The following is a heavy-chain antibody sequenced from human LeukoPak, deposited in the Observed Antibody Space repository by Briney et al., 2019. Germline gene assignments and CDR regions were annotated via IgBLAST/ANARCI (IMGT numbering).Heavy chain of an antibody. J-gene: IGHJ4*02. D-gene: IGHD5-18*01. V-gene: IGHV3-49*04. CDR2: IRSKAYGGTT. CDR1: GFTVSSNY. CDR3: TRGREYSSG. Sequence: GGSLRLSCAASGFTVSSNYMSWVRQAPGKGLEWVGFIRSKAYGGTTQYAASVEGRFTISRDDSKSIAYLQMDSLETEDTAVYYCTRGREYSSGWGQGTLVTVSS.